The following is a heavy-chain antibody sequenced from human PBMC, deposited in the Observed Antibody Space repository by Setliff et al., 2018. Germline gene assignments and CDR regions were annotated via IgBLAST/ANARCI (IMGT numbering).Heavy chain of an antibody. D-gene: IGHD3-16*01. J-gene: IGHJ4*02. Sequence: TGGSLRLSCAASGFTFSFYAFTTYAMSWVRQAPGKGLEWVANIKQDGSEKYYVDSVKGRFTISRDNAKNSLYLQMNSLRAEDTAVYYCARDGGEYWGQGTLVTVSS. CDR3: ARDGGEY. CDR1: GFTFSFYAFTTYA. V-gene: IGHV3-7*01. CDR2: IKQDGSEK.